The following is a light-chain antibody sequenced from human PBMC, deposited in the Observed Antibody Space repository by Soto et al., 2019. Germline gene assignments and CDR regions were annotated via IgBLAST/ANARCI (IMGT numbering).Light chain of an antibody. CDR1: SGHSNYA. J-gene: IGLJ2*01. V-gene: IGLV4-69*01. CDR3: QTWGTDVLVF. CDR2: INSDGSH. Sequence: QLVLTQSPPASASLGASVKLTCTLSSGHSNYAIAWHQLQPERGPRYLMKINSDGSHSKGDGIPDRFSGSSSGTERYLTISSLQSEDEADYYCQTWGTDVLVFFGGGTKVTVL.